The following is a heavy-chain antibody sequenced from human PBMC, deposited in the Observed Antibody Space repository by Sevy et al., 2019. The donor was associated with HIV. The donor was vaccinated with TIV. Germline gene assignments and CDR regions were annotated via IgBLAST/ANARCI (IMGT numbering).Heavy chain of an antibody. V-gene: IGHV3-7*03. CDR2: IKQDGSDK. CDR3: ARSWDYWGKMGY. CDR1: GFTFTNYW. D-gene: IGHD7-27*01. Sequence: GGSLRLSCAASGFTFTNYWMTWVRQAPGKGLEWVANIKQDGSDKYYMESVKGRFNISRDNTKNSLYLQLNSLRAEDTAVYYCARSWDYWGKMGYWGQGTLVTVSS. J-gene: IGHJ4*02.